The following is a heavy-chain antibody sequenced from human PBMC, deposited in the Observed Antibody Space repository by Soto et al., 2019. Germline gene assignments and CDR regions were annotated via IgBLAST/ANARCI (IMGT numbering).Heavy chain of an antibody. Sequence: GGSLRLSCAASGFSFSSYGMQWVRQAPGKGLKWVAVISYDGSNKYYADSVKDRFTISRDNSKKTLYLQMNSLRADDTAVYYCAKDGADIVVVVAATPVLYYFDYWGQGTLVTVSS. CDR1: GFSFSSYG. CDR3: AKDGADIVVVVAATPVLYYFDY. CDR2: ISYDGSNK. D-gene: IGHD2-15*01. V-gene: IGHV3-30*18. J-gene: IGHJ4*02.